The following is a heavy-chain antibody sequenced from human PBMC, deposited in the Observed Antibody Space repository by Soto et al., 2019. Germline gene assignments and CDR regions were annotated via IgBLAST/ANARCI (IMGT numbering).Heavy chain of an antibody. V-gene: IGHV3-21*01. CDR1: GFTFSSYS. D-gene: IGHD3-22*01. CDR2: ISSSSSYI. J-gene: IGHJ4*02. CDR3: ARALPPPTYYYDSSGYYPFDY. Sequence: PGGSLRLSCAASGFTFSSYSMNWVRQAPGKGLEWVSSISSSSSYIYYADSVKGRFTISRDNAKNSLYLQMNSLRAEDTAVYYCARALPPPTYYYDSSGYYPFDYWGQGTLVTVSS.